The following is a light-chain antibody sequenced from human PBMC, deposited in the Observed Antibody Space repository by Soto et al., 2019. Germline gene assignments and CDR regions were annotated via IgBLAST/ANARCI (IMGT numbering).Light chain of an antibody. V-gene: IGLV2-14*01. CDR3: SSYTTSSTLV. CDR2: EVN. Sequence: QSALTQPASVSGSPGQSITISCTGTSSDVGGYNFVSWYQQYPGTAPKVMIYEVNNRPSGVSDRFSGSKSGNTASLTISGLQAEDEADYSCSSYTTSSTLVFGTGTKVTVL. CDR1: SSDVGGYNF. J-gene: IGLJ1*01.